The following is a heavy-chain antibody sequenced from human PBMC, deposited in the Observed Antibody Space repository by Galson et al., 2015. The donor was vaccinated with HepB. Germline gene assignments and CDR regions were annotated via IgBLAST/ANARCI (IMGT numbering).Heavy chain of an antibody. CDR1: GYTFTSYG. CDR3: ARDAYDFWSGYYYMDV. Sequence: SVKVSCKGSGYTFTSYGIGWVRQAPGQGLEWMGWISAYNGNTNYAQKFQGRVTMTTDTSTSTAYMELRSLRSDDTAVYYCARDAYDFWSGYYYMDVWGKGTTVTVSS. CDR2: ISAYNGNT. D-gene: IGHD3-3*01. J-gene: IGHJ6*03. V-gene: IGHV1-18*01.